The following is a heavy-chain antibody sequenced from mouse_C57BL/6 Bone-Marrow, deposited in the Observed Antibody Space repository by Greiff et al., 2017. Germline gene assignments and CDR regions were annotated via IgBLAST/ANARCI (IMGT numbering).Heavy chain of an antibody. V-gene: IGHV5-6*01. D-gene: IGHD2-2*01. CDR2: ISSGGGYT. CDR1: GFTFSSYG. J-gene: IGHJ3*01. Sequence: EVKLVESGGDLVKPGASLKLSCAASGFTFSSYGMSWVRQTPDKRLEWVETISSGGGYTYYPDSVKGRFTITRDTAKNTLYLQMSSLKSEDTAIYYCASAMVTPYWGQGTLVTVSA. CDR3: ASAMVTPY.